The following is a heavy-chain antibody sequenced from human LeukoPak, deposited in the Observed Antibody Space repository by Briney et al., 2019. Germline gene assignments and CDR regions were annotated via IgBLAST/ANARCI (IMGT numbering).Heavy chain of an antibody. J-gene: IGHJ5*02. Sequence: ASVKVSCKASGYTFTSYGISWVRQAPGQGLEWMGWISAYNGNTNYAQKLQGRVTMTTDTSTSTAYMELRSLRSDDTAVYYCAKEAGEELVRGGGRFDPWGQGTLVTVSS. CDR1: GYTFTSYG. V-gene: IGHV1-18*01. CDR2: ISAYNGNT. D-gene: IGHD6-6*01. CDR3: AKEAGEELVRGGGRFDP.